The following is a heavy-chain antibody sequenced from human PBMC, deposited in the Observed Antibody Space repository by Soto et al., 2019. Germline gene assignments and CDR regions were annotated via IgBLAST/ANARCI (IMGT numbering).Heavy chain of an antibody. CDR3: AHSPCFGDKLEY. CDR2: IYWDDDK. J-gene: IGHJ4*02. Sequence: QITLKESGPTLVKPTQTLTLTCTFSGFSLTTGGVCVVWIRQPPGKALEWLAVIYWDDDKRYRPSLKSRLTISQDTSKNQVVLTMTNMDPVDTATYFCAHSPCFGDKLEYWGQGPQVIVSS. D-gene: IGHD2-21*01. CDR1: GFSLTTGGVC. V-gene: IGHV2-5*02.